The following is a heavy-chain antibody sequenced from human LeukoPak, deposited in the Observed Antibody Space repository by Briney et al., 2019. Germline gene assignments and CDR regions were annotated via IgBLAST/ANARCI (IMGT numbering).Heavy chain of an antibody. D-gene: IGHD4-17*01. V-gene: IGHV1-69*05. CDR3: ARDAPGDGDYVGWYFDL. CDR1: GGTFSSYA. Sequence: SVKVSCKASGGTFSSYAISWVRQAPGQGLECMGRIIPIFGTANYAQKFQGRVTITTDESTSTAYMELSSLRSEDTAVYYCARDAPGDGDYVGWYFDLRGRGTLVTVSS. CDR2: IIPIFGTA. J-gene: IGHJ2*01.